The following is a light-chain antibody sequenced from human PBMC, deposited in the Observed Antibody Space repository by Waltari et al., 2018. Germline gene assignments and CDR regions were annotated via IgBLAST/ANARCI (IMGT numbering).Light chain of an antibody. CDR2: DAS. CDR3: QVDDYRPLT. J-gene: IGKJ4*01. V-gene: IGKV1-33*01. Sequence: DIQMTQSPSSLSASVGDRVTITCQASQEISNYLNWYQQKPGKAPKLLIYDASKLETGVPSMVRGSGSGTDFTFAISSLQPEESVTVYSQVDDYRPLTFGGGTKVEIK. CDR1: QEISNY.